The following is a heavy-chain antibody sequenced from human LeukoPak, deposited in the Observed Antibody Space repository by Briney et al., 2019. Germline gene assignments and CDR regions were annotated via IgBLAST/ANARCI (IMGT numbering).Heavy chain of an antibody. CDR1: GFPFSSYT. Sequence: GRSLRLSCAGSGFPFSSYTITWVRQGPGKGMEWASTISHSGATYYADSVKGRFTVSRDNSKNTVFLQMNSLRAEDTALYFCARRSHASPAGYSPFFDSWGQGTLVTVSS. D-gene: IGHD6-13*01. CDR2: ISHSGAT. V-gene: IGHV3-23*01. CDR3: ARRSHASPAGYSPFFDS. J-gene: IGHJ4*02.